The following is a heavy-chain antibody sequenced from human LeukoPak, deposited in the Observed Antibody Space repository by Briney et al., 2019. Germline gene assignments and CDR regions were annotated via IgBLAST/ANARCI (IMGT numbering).Heavy chain of an antibody. CDR3: ARVYDYVWGSYRDS. J-gene: IGHJ4*02. Sequence: GGSLRLSCAASGFTFSSYWMSWVRQAPGKGLEWVANIKQDGSEKYYVDSVKGRFTISRDNAKNSLYLQMNSLRAEDTAVYYCARVYDYVWGSYRDSWGQGTLVTVSS. D-gene: IGHD3-16*02. V-gene: IGHV3-7*01. CDR2: IKQDGSEK. CDR1: GFTFSSYW.